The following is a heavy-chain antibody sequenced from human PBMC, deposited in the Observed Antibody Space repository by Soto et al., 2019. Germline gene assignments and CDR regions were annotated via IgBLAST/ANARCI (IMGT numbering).Heavy chain of an antibody. V-gene: IGHV3-7*03. Sequence: GSLRLSCAASGFTFSSYWMSWVRQAAGKGLEWVANIKQDGSEKYYVDSVKGRFTISRDNAKNSLYLQMNSLRAEDTAVYYCATTYSSSWYGYYGMDVWGQGTTVTVSS. CDR3: ATTYSSSWYGYYGMDV. CDR2: IKQDGSEK. D-gene: IGHD6-13*01. CDR1: GFTFSSYW. J-gene: IGHJ6*02.